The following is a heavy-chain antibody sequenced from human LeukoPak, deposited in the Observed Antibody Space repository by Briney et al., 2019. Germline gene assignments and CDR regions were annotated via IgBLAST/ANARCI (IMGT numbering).Heavy chain of an antibody. CDR2: IKQDGSEK. CDR3: ARNTGYSYGYFDY. Sequence: GGSLRLSCAASGFTFSSYWMSWVRQAPGKGLEWVANIKQDGSEKYYVDSVKGRFTISRDNAKNSLYLQMNSLRAEDTAVYYCARNTGYSYGYFDYWGQGTLVTVSS. CDR1: GFTFSSYW. D-gene: IGHD5-18*01. J-gene: IGHJ4*02. V-gene: IGHV3-7*01.